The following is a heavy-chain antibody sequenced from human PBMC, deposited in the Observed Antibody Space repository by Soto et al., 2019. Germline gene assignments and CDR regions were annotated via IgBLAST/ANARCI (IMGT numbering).Heavy chain of an antibody. CDR2: TYYRSKWYN. Sequence: PSQTLSLTCAISGDSVSSNSAAWNWIRQSPSRGLEWLGRTYYRSKWYNDYAVSVKSRITINPDTSKNQFSLQLNSVTPEDTAVYYCARGRRIAAAKGPNYYYGMDVWGQGNTVTVYS. CDR1: GDSVSSNSAA. D-gene: IGHD6-13*01. J-gene: IGHJ6*02. CDR3: ARGRRIAAAKGPNYYYGMDV. V-gene: IGHV6-1*01.